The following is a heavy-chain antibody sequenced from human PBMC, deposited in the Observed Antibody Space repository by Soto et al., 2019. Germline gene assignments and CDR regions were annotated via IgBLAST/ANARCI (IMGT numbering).Heavy chain of an antibody. D-gene: IGHD3-10*01. CDR2: ISAGGGSS. Sequence: GGSLRLSCAASGFTFISYAMGWVRQAPGKGLECISCISAGGGSSYYADSVKGRFTISRDNSKNTLYLQMNSLRAEDTAIYYCAKSYYSVSGNSDYWGQGALVTVSS. CDR1: GFTFISYA. J-gene: IGHJ4*02. V-gene: IGHV3-23*01. CDR3: AKSYYSVSGNSDY.